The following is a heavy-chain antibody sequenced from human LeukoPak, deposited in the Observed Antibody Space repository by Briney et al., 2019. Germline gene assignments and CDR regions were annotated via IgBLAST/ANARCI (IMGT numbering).Heavy chain of an antibody. Sequence: GGSLRLSCAASGITFSRFWMHWVRQAPGKGLVWVSRINTDGSLTNYADSVKGRFTISRDNSKNTLYLQMNSLRAEDTALYYCAKDGGAMIVVALDYWGQGTLVTVSS. V-gene: IGHV3-74*01. CDR2: INTDGSLT. J-gene: IGHJ4*02. D-gene: IGHD3-22*01. CDR3: AKDGGAMIVVALDY. CDR1: GITFSRFW.